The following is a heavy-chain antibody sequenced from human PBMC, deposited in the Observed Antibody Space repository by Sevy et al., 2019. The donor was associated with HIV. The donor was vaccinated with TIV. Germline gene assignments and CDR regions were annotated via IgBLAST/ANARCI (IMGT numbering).Heavy chain of an antibody. CDR3: VRDHHLRGRHWFDS. D-gene: IGHD3-16*01. Sequence: SETLSLTCTASGGSLVSPTFYWGWVRQPPGERLEWIAAMHDGGNTYYNPSLKDRLAMSIDTSKNQFSLNLRSGTAADAAVYHCVRDHHLRGRHWFDSWGQGALVTVSS. CDR2: MHDGGNT. J-gene: IGHJ5*01. CDR1: GGSLVSPTFY. V-gene: IGHV4-39*02.